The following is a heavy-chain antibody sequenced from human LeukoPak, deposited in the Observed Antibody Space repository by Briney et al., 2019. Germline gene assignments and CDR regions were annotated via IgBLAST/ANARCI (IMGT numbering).Heavy chain of an antibody. CDR3: ARDDSSSWSLYHYYMDV. CDR2: IYHSGST. V-gene: IGHV4-38-2*02. CDR1: GYSISSGYY. J-gene: IGHJ6*03. Sequence: SETLSLTCTVSGYSISSGYYWGWIRPPPGKGLEWIGSIYHSGSTYYNPSLKSRVTISVDTSKNQFSLKLSSVTAADTAVYYCARDDSSSWSLYHYYMDVWGKGTTVTVSS. D-gene: IGHD6-13*01.